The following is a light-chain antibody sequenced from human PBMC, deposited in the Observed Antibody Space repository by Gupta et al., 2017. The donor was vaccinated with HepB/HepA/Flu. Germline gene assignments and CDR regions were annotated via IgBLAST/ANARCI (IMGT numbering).Light chain of an antibody. CDR1: SSDIGAYNY. CDR2: DVS. Sequence: QSALTQAASVSGSPGPSITISCTGTSSDIGAYNYVSWYQQHTDKAPKLMIYDVSSRPAGVSIRFSGSKSGNTASLIISGRQAEDEADYYCCSYTSSSTLVFGGGTKLTVL. V-gene: IGLV2-14*03. CDR3: CSYTSSSTLV. J-gene: IGLJ3*02.